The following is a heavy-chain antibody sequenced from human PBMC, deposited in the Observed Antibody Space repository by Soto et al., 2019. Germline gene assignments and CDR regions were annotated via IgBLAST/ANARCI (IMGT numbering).Heavy chain of an antibody. V-gene: IGHV1-69*01. J-gene: IGHJ4*02. D-gene: IGHD3-10*01. CDR3: ARDLTSVRGS. CDR1: GGTSANNP. CDR2: IIPIFDAT. Sequence: QVQMVQSGAEVRKPGPPARFSGKVSGGTSANNPISGVRQAPGQGLEWMGGIIPIFDATQYAQKFQGRLTITADESTTTFHMDLSGLRPEDTAIYYCARDLTSVRGSWGQGTLVTVS.